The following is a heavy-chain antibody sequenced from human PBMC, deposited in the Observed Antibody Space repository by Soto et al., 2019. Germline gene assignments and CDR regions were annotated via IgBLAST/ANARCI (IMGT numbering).Heavy chain of an antibody. V-gene: IGHV3-33*01. J-gene: IGHJ3*02. CDR3: ARAGDYYDSSGYYPQAFDI. Sequence: GFLRLSAAAPGFTFSSYRMHGGGQAPGKGLEWVAVIWYDGSNKYYADSVKGRFTISRDNSKNTLYLQMNSLRAEDTAVYYCARAGDYYDSSGYYPQAFDIWGQGTIVTVSS. CDR1: GFTFSSYR. CDR2: IWYDGSNK. D-gene: IGHD3-22*01.